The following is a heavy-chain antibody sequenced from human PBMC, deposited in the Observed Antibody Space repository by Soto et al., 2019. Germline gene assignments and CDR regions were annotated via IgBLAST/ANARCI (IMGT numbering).Heavy chain of an antibody. J-gene: IGHJ6*02. V-gene: IGHV3-23*01. D-gene: IGHD1-1*01. CDR3: VKGYSKGDV. Sequence: EVQLLESGGGLVQPGGSLRLSCAASGLTFSTYAMNWVRQAPGNGLEWVSAISGSGGSIHYADSVKGRFTISRDNSKNTLYLQMNSRRDEDTAVYHRVKGYSKGDVWGQGTRVTVSS. CDR2: ISGSGGSI. CDR1: GLTFSTYA.